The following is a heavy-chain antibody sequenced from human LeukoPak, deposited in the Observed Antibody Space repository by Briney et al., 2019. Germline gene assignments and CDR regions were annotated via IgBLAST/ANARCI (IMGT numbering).Heavy chain of an antibody. V-gene: IGHV1-46*01. CDR3: ARGWNRGDWNPVYYYYYYMDV. J-gene: IGHJ6*03. CDR1: GYTFTSYY. Sequence: ASVKVSCKASGYTFTSYYMHWVRQAPGQGLEWMGIINPSGGSTSYAQKFQGRVTMTRDTSTSTVYMELSSLRSEDTAVYYCARGWNRGDWNPVYYYYYYMDVWGKGTTVTVSS. CDR2: INPSGGST. D-gene: IGHD1-1*01.